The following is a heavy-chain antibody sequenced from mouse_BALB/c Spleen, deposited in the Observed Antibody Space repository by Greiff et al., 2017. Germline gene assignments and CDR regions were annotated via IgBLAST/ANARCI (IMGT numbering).Heavy chain of an antibody. CDR2: ISSGGGST. J-gene: IGHJ4*01. CDR3: ARHYYYGSSSYAMDY. D-gene: IGHD1-1*01. V-gene: IGHV5-12-1*01. Sequence: EVQRVESGGGLVKPGGSLKLSCAASGFAFSSYDMSWVRQTPEKRLEWVAYISSGGGSTYYPDTVKGRFTISRDNAKNTLYLQMSSLKSEDTAMYYCARHYYYGSSSYAMDYWGQGTSVTVSS. CDR1: GFAFSSYD.